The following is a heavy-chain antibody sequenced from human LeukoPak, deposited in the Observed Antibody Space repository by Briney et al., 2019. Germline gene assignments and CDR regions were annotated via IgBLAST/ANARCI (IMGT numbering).Heavy chain of an antibody. V-gene: IGHV4-34*01. CDR2: INHSGST. CDR3: ASSVGATPYYYMDV. CDR1: GGSFSGYY. Sequence: SETLSLTCAVYGGSFSGYYWSWIRPPPGKGLEWIGEINHSGSTNYNPSLKSRVTISVDTSKNQFSLKLSSVTAADTAVYYCASSVGATPYYYMDVWGKGTTVTVSS. D-gene: IGHD1-26*01. J-gene: IGHJ6*03.